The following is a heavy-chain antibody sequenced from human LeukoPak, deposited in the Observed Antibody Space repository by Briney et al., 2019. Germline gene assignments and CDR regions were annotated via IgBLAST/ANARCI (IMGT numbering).Heavy chain of an antibody. J-gene: IGHJ5*02. Sequence: SETLSLTCAVSGGSFSGYYWSWIRQPPGKGLEWIGEINHSGSTNYNPSLKSRVTISVDTSKNQFSLKLSSVTAADTAVYYCARGHAVVTIFGVVARNWFDPWGQGTLVTVSS. D-gene: IGHD3-3*01. CDR1: GGSFSGYY. CDR3: ARGHAVVTIFGVVARNWFDP. V-gene: IGHV4-34*01. CDR2: INHSGST.